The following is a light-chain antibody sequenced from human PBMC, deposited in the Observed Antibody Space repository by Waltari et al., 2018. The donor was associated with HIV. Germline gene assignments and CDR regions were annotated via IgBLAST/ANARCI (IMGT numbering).Light chain of an antibody. J-gene: IGLJ3*02. V-gene: IGLV6-57*03. CDR1: SGSIASNS. CDR3: QSFDTNNHWV. Sequence: NFMLTQPHSVSESPEKTVTISCTRTSGSIASNSVQWFQQRPGKAPTTILYEDYQRPSGVPARFSGTLDESSNSASLTISGVKTEDEADYYCQSFDTNNHWVFGGGTRLTVL. CDR2: EDY.